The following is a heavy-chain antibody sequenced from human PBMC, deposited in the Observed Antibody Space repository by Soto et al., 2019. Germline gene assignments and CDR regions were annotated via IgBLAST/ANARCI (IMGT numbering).Heavy chain of an antibody. J-gene: IGHJ3*02. D-gene: IGHD3-22*01. CDR3: ARGDYYDSSGPFSDAFDI. CDR2: ISYDGNNK. V-gene: IGHV3-30-3*01. CDR1: GFTYSTYT. Sequence: GGSLRLSCAASGFTYSTYTMHWVRQAPGKGLEWVAVISYDGNNKFYADSVKGRFTISRDSTKQTLYLQMNSLRPDDTAMYYCARGDYYDSSGPFSDAFDIWGQGTMVTVSS.